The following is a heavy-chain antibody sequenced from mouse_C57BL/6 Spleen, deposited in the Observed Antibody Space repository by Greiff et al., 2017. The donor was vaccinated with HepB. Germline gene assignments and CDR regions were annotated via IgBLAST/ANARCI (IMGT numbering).Heavy chain of an antibody. Sequence: QVQLQQSGAELVRPGASVTLSCKASGYTFTDYEMHWVKQTPVHGLEWIGAIDPETGGTAYNQKFKGKAILTADKSSSTAYMELRSLTSEDSAVYYCTRRGIYDGRDYFDYWGQGTTLTVSS. J-gene: IGHJ2*01. CDR1: GYTFTDYE. D-gene: IGHD2-1*01. CDR2: IDPETGGT. V-gene: IGHV1-15*01. CDR3: TRRGIYDGRDYFDY.